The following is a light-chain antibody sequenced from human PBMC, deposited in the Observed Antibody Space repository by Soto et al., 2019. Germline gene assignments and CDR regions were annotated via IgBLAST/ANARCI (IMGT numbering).Light chain of an antibody. CDR2: EVS. J-gene: IGLJ3*02. CDR3: SSYRSSILV. CDR1: SSDVGGYNY. Sequence: QAVLTQPASVSGSPGQSITISCTGTSSDVGGYNYVSWYQQYPGKAPKLMIYEVSNRPSGVSNRFSGSKSGNTASLTISGLQAEEEADYYCSSYRSSILVFGGGTQLTVL. V-gene: IGLV2-14*01.